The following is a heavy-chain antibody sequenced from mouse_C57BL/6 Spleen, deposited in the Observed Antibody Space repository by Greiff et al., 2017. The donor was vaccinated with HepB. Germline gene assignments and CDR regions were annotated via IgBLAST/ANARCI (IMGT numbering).Heavy chain of an antibody. CDR1: GYTFTSYW. CDR2: IDPSDSYT. Sequence: QVQLQQPGAELVMPGASVKLSCKASGYTFTSYWMHWVKQRPGQGLEWIGEIDPSDSYTNYNQKFTGKSTLTVDKSSSTAYMQLSSLTSEDSAVYYCARLGRGFAYWGQGTLVTVSA. V-gene: IGHV1-69*01. D-gene: IGHD4-1*01. CDR3: ARLGRGFAY. J-gene: IGHJ3*01.